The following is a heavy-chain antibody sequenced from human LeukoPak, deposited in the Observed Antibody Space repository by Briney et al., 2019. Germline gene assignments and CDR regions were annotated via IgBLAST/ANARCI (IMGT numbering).Heavy chain of an antibody. CDR3: ARSASGVYVGYAFDI. CDR2: INWNGGCT. D-gene: IGHD5/OR15-5a*01. J-gene: IGHJ3*02. V-gene: IGHV3-20*04. CDR1: GFTFDDYG. Sequence: GGSLRLSCAASGFTFDDYGMSWVRQAPGKGLEWVSGINWNGGCTGYADSVKGRFTISRDNAKNSLYLQMNSLRAEDTALYYCARSASGVYVGYAFDIWGQGTMVTVSS.